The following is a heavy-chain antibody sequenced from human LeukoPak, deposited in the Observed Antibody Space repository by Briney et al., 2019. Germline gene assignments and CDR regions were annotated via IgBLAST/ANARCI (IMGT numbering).Heavy chain of an antibody. CDR1: GFTFSSYS. CDR2: ISSSSSYI. J-gene: IGHJ5*02. D-gene: IGHD6-13*01. V-gene: IGHV3-21*01. Sequence: GGSLRLSCAASGFTFSSYSMNWVRQAPGKGLEWVSSISSSSSYIYYADSVKGRFTISRDNAKNSLYLQMNSLRAEDTAVYYCARVAAAGTEVVFFDPWGQGTLVTVPS. CDR3: ARVAAAGTEVVFFDP.